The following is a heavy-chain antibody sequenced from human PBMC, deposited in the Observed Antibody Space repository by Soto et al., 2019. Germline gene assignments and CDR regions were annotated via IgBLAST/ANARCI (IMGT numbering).Heavy chain of an antibody. CDR2: ISGSGGST. V-gene: IGHV3-23*01. J-gene: IGHJ5*02. Sequence: EVQLLESGGGLVQPGGSLRLSCAASGFTFSSYAMSWVRQAPGKGLEWVSAISGSGGSTYYADSVKGRFTISRDNSKNPLYLQMNSLRAEDTAVYYCAKDRGGLWFGELLGGNWFDPWGQGTLVTVSS. CDR1: GFTFSSYA. D-gene: IGHD3-10*01. CDR3: AKDRGGLWFGELLGGNWFDP.